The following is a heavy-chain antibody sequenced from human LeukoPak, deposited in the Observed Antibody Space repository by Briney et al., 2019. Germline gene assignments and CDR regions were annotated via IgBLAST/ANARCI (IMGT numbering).Heavy chain of an antibody. D-gene: IGHD3-22*01. V-gene: IGHV3-7*01. CDR3: AREGAYDRSGYPYFHYMDV. CDR2: IKEDGSVK. CDR1: GFTFSSYW. J-gene: IGHJ6*03. Sequence: GGSLRLSCVVSGFTFSSYWMSWVRQAPGKGLEWVANIKEDGSVKSYVDSVKDRFTISRDNAKNSLYLQMNSLTAEDTAVYYCAREGAYDRSGYPYFHYMDVWGKGTTVTVSS.